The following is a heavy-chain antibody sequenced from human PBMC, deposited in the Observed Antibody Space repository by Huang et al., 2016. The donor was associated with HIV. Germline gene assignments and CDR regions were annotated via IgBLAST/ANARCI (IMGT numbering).Heavy chain of an antibody. CDR1: GGSFSSYY. V-gene: IGHV4-34*01. CDR3: AREIMISFGGPFDP. CDR2: INHRGTT. J-gene: IGHJ5*02. Sequence: QVQLHQWGAGLLKPSETLSLTCAVYGGSFSSYYWNWIRQSPGKGLEWIGQINHRGTTTYDPALNSRGTMSVDTSKNQFSLKLNAVTAADTAVYYCAREIMISFGGPFDPWGQGTLVTVSS. D-gene: IGHD3-16*01.